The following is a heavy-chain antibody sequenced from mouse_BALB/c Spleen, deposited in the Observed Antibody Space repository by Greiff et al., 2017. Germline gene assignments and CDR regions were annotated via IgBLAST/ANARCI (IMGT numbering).Heavy chain of an antibody. Sequence: QVQLQQPGAELVKPGASVKMSCKASGYTFTSYNMPWVKQTPGQGLEWIGAIYPGNGDTSYNQKFKGKATLTADKSSSTAYMQLSSLTSEDSAVYYCARGTYYYRYDFDYWGQGTTLTVSS. J-gene: IGHJ2*01. CDR1: GYTFTSYN. CDR2: IYPGNGDT. D-gene: IGHD2-14*01. V-gene: IGHV1-12*01. CDR3: ARGTYYYRYDFDY.